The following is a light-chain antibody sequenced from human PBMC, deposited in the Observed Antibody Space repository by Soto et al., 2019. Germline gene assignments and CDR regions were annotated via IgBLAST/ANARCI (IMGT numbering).Light chain of an antibody. V-gene: IGKV1-12*01. CDR3: QQCNSFPIT. Sequence: DIQMTQSPSSVSASVGDRVTITCRASQNIDNWLAWYQQKPGKAPHLLIYSASTLQXGVPXRFXXXXXXXXXXXXXXXXQPEDFATYYCQQCNSFPITFGQGTRLEI. J-gene: IGKJ5*01. CDR2: SAS. CDR1: QNIDNW.